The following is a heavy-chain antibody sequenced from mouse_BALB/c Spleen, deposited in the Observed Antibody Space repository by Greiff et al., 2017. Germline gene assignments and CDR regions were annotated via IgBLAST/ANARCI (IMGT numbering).Heavy chain of an antibody. CDR1: GYSITSGYY. D-gene: IGHD2-3*01. J-gene: IGHJ3*01. V-gene: IGHV3-6*02. Sequence: EVQLQESGPGLVKPSQSLSLTCSVTGYSITSGYYWNWIRQFPGNKLEWMGYISYDGSNNYNPSLKNRISITRDTSKNQFFLKLNSVTTEDTATYYCARGGIYDGYYEWFAYWGQGTLVTVSA. CDR3: ARGGIYDGYYEWFAY. CDR2: ISYDGSN.